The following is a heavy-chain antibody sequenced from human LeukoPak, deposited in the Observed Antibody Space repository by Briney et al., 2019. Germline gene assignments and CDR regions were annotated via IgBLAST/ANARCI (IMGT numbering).Heavy chain of an antibody. CDR3: ARDLGSSWYSLDY. D-gene: IGHD6-13*01. Sequence: ASVKVSCKASGYTFTGYYMHWVRQAPGQGLEWMGWINPNSGGTNYAQKFQGRVTMTRDTSISTAYMELSRLRSDGTAVYYCARDLGSSWYSLDYWGQGTLVTVSS. CDR1: GYTFTGYY. V-gene: IGHV1-2*02. CDR2: INPNSGGT. J-gene: IGHJ4*02.